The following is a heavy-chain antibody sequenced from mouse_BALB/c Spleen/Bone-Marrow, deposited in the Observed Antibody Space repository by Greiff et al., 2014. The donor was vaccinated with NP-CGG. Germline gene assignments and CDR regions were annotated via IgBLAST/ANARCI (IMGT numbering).Heavy chain of an antibody. CDR1: GFTFTDYF. J-gene: IGHJ2*01. V-gene: IGHV7-3*02. Sequence: EVQLVESGGGLVQPGGSLRLSCTTSGFTFTDYFMTWVRQPPGKALEWLGFIRNKPNGYTTEYNPSVKGRFTISRDNSQGILYLQTNTLRAEDSAIYYCARDYSGYFDFWGQGTTLTVSS. D-gene: IGHD5-1*01. CDR2: IRNKPNGYTT. CDR3: ARDYSGYFDF.